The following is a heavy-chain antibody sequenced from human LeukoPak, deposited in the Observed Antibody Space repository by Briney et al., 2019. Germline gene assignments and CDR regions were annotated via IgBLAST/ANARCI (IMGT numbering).Heavy chain of an antibody. Sequence: SETLSLTCTVSGGSISSYYWSWIRQPPGKGLEWIGYIYYSGSTNYNPSLKSRVTISVDTSKNQFSLKLNSVTAADTAVYYRARVAFDYWGQGTLVTVSS. V-gene: IGHV4-59*01. CDR1: GGSISSYY. J-gene: IGHJ4*02. CDR3: ARVAFDY. CDR2: IYYSGST. D-gene: IGHD3-3*02.